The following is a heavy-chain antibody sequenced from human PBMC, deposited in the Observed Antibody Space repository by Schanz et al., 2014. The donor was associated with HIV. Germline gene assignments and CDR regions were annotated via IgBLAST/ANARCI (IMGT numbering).Heavy chain of an antibody. CDR3: ARKAQPEGGSGSPGAFDI. V-gene: IGHV1-8*03. J-gene: IGHJ3*02. Sequence: QVQLVQSGAEVKKPGSSVKVSCKASGGTFSSYAISWVRQAPGQGLEWMGWIDPNSGGFARKFNDRVTITRDTSINTAYMELSRLRFEDTAVYYCARKAQPEGGSGSPGAFDIWGQGTMVTVSS. CDR1: GGTFSSYA. D-gene: IGHD3-10*01. CDR2: IDPNSG.